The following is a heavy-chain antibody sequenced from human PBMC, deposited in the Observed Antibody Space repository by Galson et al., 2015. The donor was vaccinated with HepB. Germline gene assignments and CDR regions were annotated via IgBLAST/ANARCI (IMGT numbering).Heavy chain of an antibody. V-gene: IGHV1-2*02. Sequence: SVKVSCKASGYTFTGYYMHWVRQAPGQGLEGMGWINPNSGGTNYAQKFQGRVTMTRDTSISTAYMELSRLRSDDTAVYYCARSPRGSGSYNNWFDPWGQGTLVTVSS. CDR3: ARSPRGSGSYNNWFDP. CDR1: GYTFTGYY. D-gene: IGHD3-10*01. J-gene: IGHJ5*02. CDR2: INPNSGGT.